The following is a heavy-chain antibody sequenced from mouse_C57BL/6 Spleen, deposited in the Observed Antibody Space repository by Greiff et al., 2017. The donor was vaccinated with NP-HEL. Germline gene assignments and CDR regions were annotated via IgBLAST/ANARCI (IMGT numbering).Heavy chain of an antibody. V-gene: IGHV1-55*01. D-gene: IGHD2-4*01. Sequence: QVQLQQPGAELVKPGASVKMSCKASGYTFTSYWITWVKQRPGQGLEWIGDIYPGSGSTNYNEKFKSKATLTVDTSSSTAYMQLSSLTSEDSAVYYCARGIIYDYARAMDYWGQGTSVTVSS. CDR1: GYTFTSYW. J-gene: IGHJ4*01. CDR3: ARGIIYDYARAMDY. CDR2: IYPGSGST.